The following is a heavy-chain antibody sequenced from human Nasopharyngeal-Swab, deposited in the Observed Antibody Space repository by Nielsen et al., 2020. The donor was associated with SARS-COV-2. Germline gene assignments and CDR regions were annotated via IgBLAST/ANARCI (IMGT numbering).Heavy chain of an antibody. J-gene: IGHJ4*02. V-gene: IGHV3-30-3*01. D-gene: IGHD3-22*01. CDR3: ASTPLDSSGYYYAFHY. CDR1: GFTFSRYT. Sequence: GESLKISCAASGFTFSRYTMHWVRRAPGKGLEWVAVISYDGSNKCYADSVKGRFTISRDISKNTLYLQMNSLRAEDTAVFYCASTPLDSSGYYYAFHYWGRGTLVTVSS. CDR2: ISYDGSNK.